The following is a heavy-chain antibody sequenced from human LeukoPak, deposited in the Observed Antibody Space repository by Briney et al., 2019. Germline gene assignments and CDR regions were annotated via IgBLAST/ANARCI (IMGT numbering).Heavy chain of an antibody. Sequence: GGSLRLSCAASTFTFSSFAMSWVRQALGKGLEWLATISHYGDNTYYADSVKGRFTVSRDNSKNTLYVQMKSLRAEDTAVYYCAKDFVVVPGNVNYFDYWGQGTLVTVSS. CDR2: ISHYGDNT. CDR1: TFTFSSFA. CDR3: AKDFVVVPGNVNYFDY. D-gene: IGHD2-21*02. V-gene: IGHV3-23*01. J-gene: IGHJ4*02.